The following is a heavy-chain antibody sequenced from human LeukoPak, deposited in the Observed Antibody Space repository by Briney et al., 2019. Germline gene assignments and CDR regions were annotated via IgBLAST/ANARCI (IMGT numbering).Heavy chain of an antibody. CDR1: GYTFTSYG. D-gene: IGHD3-22*01. V-gene: IGHV1-18*01. CDR3: ARVSLYYDSRVSWFDP. J-gene: IGHJ5*02. Sequence: ASVKVSCKASGYTFTSYGISWVRQAPGQGLEWMGWISAYNGNTNYAQKLQGRVTMTTDTSTSTAYMELRSLRSDDTAVYYCARVSLYYDSRVSWFDPWGQGTLVTVSS. CDR2: ISAYNGNT.